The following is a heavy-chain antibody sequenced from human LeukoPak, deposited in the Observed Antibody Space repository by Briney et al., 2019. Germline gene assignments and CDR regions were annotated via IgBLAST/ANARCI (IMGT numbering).Heavy chain of an antibody. CDR2: IYYSGST. V-gene: IGHV4-59*08. Sequence: PSETLSLTCAVSGGSISSYYWSWIRQPPGKGLEWIAYIYYSGSTDYNPSLKSRVTISLDTSKNQFSLKLSSVTAADTAVYYCARHDPIVGTPDAFDIWGQGTMVTVSS. J-gene: IGHJ3*02. CDR3: ARHDPIVGTPDAFDI. CDR1: GGSISSYY. D-gene: IGHD1-26*01.